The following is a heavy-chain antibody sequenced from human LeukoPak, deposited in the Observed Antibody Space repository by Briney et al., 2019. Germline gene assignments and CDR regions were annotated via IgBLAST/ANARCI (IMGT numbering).Heavy chain of an antibody. J-gene: IGHJ4*02. CDR1: GYTFTSYD. CDR3: ARSTYYDILTGSSTYDY. D-gene: IGHD3-9*01. CDR2: MNPNSGNT. Sequence: GASVKVSCKASGYTFTSYDINWGRQATGQGLEWMGWMNPNSGNTGYAQKFQGRVTMTRNTSISTAYMELSSLRSEDTAVYYCARSTYYDILTGSSTYDYWGQGTLVTVSS. V-gene: IGHV1-8*01.